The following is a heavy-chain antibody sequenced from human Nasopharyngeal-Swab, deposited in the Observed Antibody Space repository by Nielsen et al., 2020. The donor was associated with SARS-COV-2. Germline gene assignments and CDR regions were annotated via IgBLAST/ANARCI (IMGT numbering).Heavy chain of an antibody. CDR2: IYPGDSDT. J-gene: IGHJ4*02. Sequence: GESLKISCQGSGYSFTSYWIVWVRQMPGKGLEWMGIIYPGDSDTRYSPSFQGQVTISADKSITTAYLQWSSLKASDTAMYYCFIAVRPGFDYWGQGTLVTVSS. D-gene: IGHD6-6*01. CDR3: FIAVRPGFDY. V-gene: IGHV5-51*01. CDR1: GYSFTSYW.